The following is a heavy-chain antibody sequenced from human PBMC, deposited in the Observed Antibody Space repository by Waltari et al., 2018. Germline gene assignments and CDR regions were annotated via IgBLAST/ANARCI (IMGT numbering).Heavy chain of an antibody. CDR1: GGSTSRSNYY. V-gene: IGHV4-39*01. J-gene: IGHJ4*02. CDR3: ARIYGSGSPIPSVDY. D-gene: IGHD3-10*01. Sequence: QLQLQESGPGLVKPSETLSLTCTVSGGSTSRSNYYWGWIRQPPGKGLDWIPSIYHSGSTYYNPSLKSRVTISVDTSKNQFSLKLTSVTAADTAVYYCARIYGSGSPIPSVDYWGQGTLVTVSS. CDR2: IYHSGST.